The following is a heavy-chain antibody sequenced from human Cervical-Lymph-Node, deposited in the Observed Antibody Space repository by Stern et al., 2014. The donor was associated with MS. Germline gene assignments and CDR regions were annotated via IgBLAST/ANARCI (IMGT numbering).Heavy chain of an antibody. CDR3: AHRAGNMVRGVTFFDY. CDR1: GFSVSTDGEG. Sequence: ITLKESGPTLVKPTQTLTLTCTFSGFSVSTDGEGVGWIRQPPGKALEWLALIYWDGDERFSPSLKSRLTITKDTSKNQVVLVMTNMDPVDTGTYYCAHRAGNMVRGVTFFDYWGQGTLVTVSS. J-gene: IGHJ4*02. CDR2: IYWDGDE. D-gene: IGHD3-10*01. V-gene: IGHV2-5*02.